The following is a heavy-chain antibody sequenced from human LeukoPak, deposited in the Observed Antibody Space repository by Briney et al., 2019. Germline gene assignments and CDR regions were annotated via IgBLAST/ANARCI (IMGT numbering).Heavy chain of an antibody. Sequence: GGSLRLSCAASGFTFRNFAMSWVRQAPGKGLEWVSAISGSGGNTQYAASVKGRLTISRDNSKNTLYLQMNSLRAEDTAIYYCAKEYDDSSGYYLFDYWGEGTLVTVSS. V-gene: IGHV3-23*01. CDR3: AKEYDDSSGYYLFDY. D-gene: IGHD3-22*01. CDR2: ISGSGGNT. J-gene: IGHJ4*02. CDR1: GFTFRNFA.